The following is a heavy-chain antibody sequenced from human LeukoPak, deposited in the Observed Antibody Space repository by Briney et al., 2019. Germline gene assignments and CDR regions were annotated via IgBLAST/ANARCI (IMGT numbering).Heavy chain of an antibody. D-gene: IGHD2-21*02. J-gene: IGHJ3*02. CDR1: GYSFTSYW. V-gene: IGHV5-51*01. CDR2: IYPGDSDT. CDR3: ARSYCGGDCYPPDAFDI. Sequence: GESLKISCKGSGYSFTSYWIGWVRQMPGKGLEWMGIIYPGDSDTRYSPSFQGQVTISADKSISTAYLQWSSLKASDTAMYYCARSYCGGDCYPPDAFDIWGQGTMVTVSS.